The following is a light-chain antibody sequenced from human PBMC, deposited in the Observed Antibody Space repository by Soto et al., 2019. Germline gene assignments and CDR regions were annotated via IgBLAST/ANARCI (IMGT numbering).Light chain of an antibody. CDR3: QQYATTRFT. Sequence: EIVLTQSPGTLSLSPGERATLSCRASQSATSSYLAWYQHKPGQAPRLLIYGASSRATGIPDRFSGSRSGTDFTLTISRLEPEDFAVYYCQQYATTRFTFGPGTKVDIK. CDR1: QSATSSY. V-gene: IGKV3-20*01. CDR2: GAS. J-gene: IGKJ3*01.